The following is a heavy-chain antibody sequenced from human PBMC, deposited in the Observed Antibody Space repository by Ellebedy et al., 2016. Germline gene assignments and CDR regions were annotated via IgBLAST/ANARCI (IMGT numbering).Heavy chain of an antibody. J-gene: IGHJ3*01. D-gene: IGHD1-26*01. Sequence: GESLKISCQGSGYSFSSYWVAWVRQMPGKGLEWMGIIYPGDSDTKYSPSFQGQVTISADKSINTAYLQWISLKASDTAMYYCASPSGWEIDDAFDFWGQGTMVTVAS. V-gene: IGHV5-51*01. CDR3: ASPSGWEIDDAFDF. CDR2: IYPGDSDT. CDR1: GYSFSSYW.